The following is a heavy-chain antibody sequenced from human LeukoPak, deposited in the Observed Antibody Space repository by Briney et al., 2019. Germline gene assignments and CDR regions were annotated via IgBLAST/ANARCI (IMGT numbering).Heavy chain of an antibody. J-gene: IGHJ4*02. CDR2: IKQDGSEK. V-gene: IGHV3-7*01. D-gene: IGHD2-2*01. CDR1: GFTFSSYW. CDR3: APHCSSASCPDY. Sequence: GGSLRLSCAASGFTFSSYWMSWVRQAPGKGLEWVANIKQDGSEKYYVDSVKGRFTISRDNAKNSLYLQMKSLRTEDTSVYYCAPHCSSASCPDYWGKGTLVTVSS.